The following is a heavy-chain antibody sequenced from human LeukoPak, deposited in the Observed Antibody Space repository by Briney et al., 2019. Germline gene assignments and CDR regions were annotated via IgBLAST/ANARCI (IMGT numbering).Heavy chain of an antibody. CDR2: FDPEDGET. D-gene: IGHD3-22*01. CDR1: GYTLTELS. V-gene: IGHV1-24*01. Sequence: GASVKVSCKVSGYTLTELSMHWVRQAPGKGLEWMGGFDPEDGETIYAQKFQGRVTITADESTSTAYMELSSLRSEDTAVYYCARDQNYYDSSGPPVYWGQGTLVTVPS. J-gene: IGHJ4*02. CDR3: ARDQNYYDSSGPPVY.